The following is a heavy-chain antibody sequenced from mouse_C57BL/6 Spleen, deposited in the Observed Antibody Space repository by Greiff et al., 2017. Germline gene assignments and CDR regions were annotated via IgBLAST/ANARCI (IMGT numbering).Heavy chain of an antibody. CDR1: GYTFTDYE. CDR3: TRSDSNYWFAY. V-gene: IGHV1-15*01. CDR2: IDPETGGT. D-gene: IGHD2-5*01. J-gene: IGHJ3*01. Sequence: VQLQQSGAELVRPGASVTLSCKASGYTFTDYEMHWVKQTPVHGLEWIGAIDPETGGTAYNQKFKGKAILTADKSSSTAYMELRSLTSEDSAVYYCTRSDSNYWFAYWGQGTLVTVSA.